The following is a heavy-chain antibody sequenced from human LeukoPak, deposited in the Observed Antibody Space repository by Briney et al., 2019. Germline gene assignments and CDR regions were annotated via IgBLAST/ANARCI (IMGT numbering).Heavy chain of an antibody. CDR2: ISAYSGNT. CDR3: ARGGYYDSSGYPWWFDP. Sequence: ASVKVSCKASGYTFTSYGISWVRQAPGQGLEWMGWISAYSGNTNYAQKLQGRVTMTTDTSTSTAYMELRSLRSDDTAVYYCARGGYYDSSGYPWWFDPWGQGTLVTVSS. D-gene: IGHD3-22*01. J-gene: IGHJ5*02. V-gene: IGHV1-18*01. CDR1: GYTFTSYG.